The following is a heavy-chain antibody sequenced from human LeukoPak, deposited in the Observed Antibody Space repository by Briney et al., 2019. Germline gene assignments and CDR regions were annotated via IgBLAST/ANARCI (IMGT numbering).Heavy chain of an antibody. CDR2: INPNSGGT. CDR3: ARDYYYDSSGYYSVDY. Sequence: ASVKVSCKASGYTFTGYYMHWVRQAPGQGLEWMGWINPNSGGTNYAQKFQGRVTMTRDTSISTAYMELRSLRSDDTAVYYCARDYYYDSSGYYSVDYWGQGTLVTVSS. J-gene: IGHJ4*02. D-gene: IGHD3-22*01. V-gene: IGHV1-2*02. CDR1: GYTFTGYY.